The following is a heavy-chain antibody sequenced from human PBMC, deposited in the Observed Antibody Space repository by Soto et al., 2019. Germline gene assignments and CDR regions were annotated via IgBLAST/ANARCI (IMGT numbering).Heavy chain of an antibody. CDR2: IGFAGNNK. D-gene: IGHD6-19*01. CDR1: GFTFSDYA. Sequence: PGGSLRLSCAASGFTFSDYAMHWVRQAPGKGLEWVATIGFAGNNKYYADSVKGRFTISRDNSKNTLYLHINSLKVDDTAMYYCARAYSTGWHYFDYWGPGTLVTVSS. J-gene: IGHJ4*02. CDR3: ARAYSTGWHYFDY. V-gene: IGHV3-33*08.